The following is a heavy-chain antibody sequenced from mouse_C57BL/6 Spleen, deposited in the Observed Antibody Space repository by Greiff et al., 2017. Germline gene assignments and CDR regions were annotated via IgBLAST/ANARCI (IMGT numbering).Heavy chain of an antibody. CDR3: ARSDRGWYFDV. Sequence: QVHVKQPGAELVRPGSSVKLSCKASGYTFTSYWMHWVKQRPIQGLEWIGNIDPSDSETHYNQKFKDKATLTVDKSSSTAYMQLSSLTSEDSAVYYCARSDRGWYFDVWGTGTTVTVSS. V-gene: IGHV1-52*01. D-gene: IGHD3-3*01. CDR1: GYTFTSYW. J-gene: IGHJ1*03. CDR2: IDPSDSET.